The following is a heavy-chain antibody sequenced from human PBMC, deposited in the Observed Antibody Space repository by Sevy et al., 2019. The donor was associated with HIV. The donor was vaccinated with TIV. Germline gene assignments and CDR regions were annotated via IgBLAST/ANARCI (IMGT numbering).Heavy chain of an antibody. CDR1: GFSYSGYG. J-gene: IGHJ4*02. Sequence: GGSLRLSCAASGFSYSGYGMHWVRQAPGKGLEWVAVIWYDGSNKEYADPVKGRLAISGDNSKNTLFLQMNSLSAEDTAVYYCARESIAVAGIGYYFDYWGQGTLVTVSS. CDR2: IWYDGSNK. D-gene: IGHD6-19*01. CDR3: ARESIAVAGIGYYFDY. V-gene: IGHV3-33*01.